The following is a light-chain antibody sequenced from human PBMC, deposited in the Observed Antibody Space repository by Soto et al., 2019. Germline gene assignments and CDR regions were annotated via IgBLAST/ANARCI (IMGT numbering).Light chain of an antibody. CDR3: NSYTSSSTLNYV. V-gene: IGLV2-14*01. CDR2: DVS. CDR1: SSDVGGYNY. J-gene: IGLJ1*01. Sequence: QSALTQPASVSGSPGQSITISCTGTSSDVGGYNYVSWYQQHPGKAPKLMIYDVSNRPSGVSNRFSGSKSGNTASLTISGLQAEDEADYYCNSYTSSSTLNYVFGTGTKLTVL.